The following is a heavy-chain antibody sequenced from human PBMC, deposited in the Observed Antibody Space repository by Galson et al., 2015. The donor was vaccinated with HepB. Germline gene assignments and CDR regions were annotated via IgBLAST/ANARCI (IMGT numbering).Heavy chain of an antibody. Sequence: SLRLSCAASGFTVSSNYMSWVRQAPGKGLEWVSVIYSGSSTYYADSVKGRFTISRDNSKNTLYLQMNSLRAEDTAVYYCARDRGYYDSSGYYHYYYGMDVWGQGTTVTVSS. CDR1: GFTVSSNY. J-gene: IGHJ6*02. D-gene: IGHD3-22*01. CDR2: IYSGSST. CDR3: ARDRGYYDSSGYYHYYYGMDV. V-gene: IGHV3-53*01.